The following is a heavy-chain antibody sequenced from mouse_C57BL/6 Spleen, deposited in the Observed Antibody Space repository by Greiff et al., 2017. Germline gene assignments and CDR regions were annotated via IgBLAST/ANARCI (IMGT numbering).Heavy chain of an antibody. J-gene: IGHJ4*01. Sequence: QVQLQQPGAELVKPGASVKMSCTASGYTFTSYWITWVKQRPGQGLEWIGVIYPGGGSTNYTAQFQSKATLTVDTSSSTAYMQLSSLTSEDSTVYYCANWDYAMDYWGQGTSVTVSS. D-gene: IGHD4-1*01. V-gene: IGHV1-55*01. CDR1: GYTFTSYW. CDR2: IYPGGGST. CDR3: ANWDYAMDY.